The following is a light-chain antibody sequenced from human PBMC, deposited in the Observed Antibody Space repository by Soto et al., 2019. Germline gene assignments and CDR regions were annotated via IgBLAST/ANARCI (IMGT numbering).Light chain of an antibody. CDR2: DAS. Sequence: EIVLTQSPATLSLSPGDRATLSCRASHSVGSYLAWYQQKPGQAPRLLIYDASLRAAGIPARFRGSGSGTDFTLTISSLEPEDFAVYYCQQRKTWPPLTFGGGTKVEIK. CDR1: HSVGSY. V-gene: IGKV3-11*01. J-gene: IGKJ4*01. CDR3: QQRKTWPPLT.